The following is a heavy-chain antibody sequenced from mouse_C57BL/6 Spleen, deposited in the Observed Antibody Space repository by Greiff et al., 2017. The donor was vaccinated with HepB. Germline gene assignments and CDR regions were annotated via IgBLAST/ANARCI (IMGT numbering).Heavy chain of an antibody. CDR1: GYTFTDYY. CDR2: INPYNGGT. D-gene: IGHD1-1*01. V-gene: IGHV1-19*01. CDR3: ARRTTVVAPFDY. J-gene: IGHJ2*01. Sequence: VQLQQSGPVLVKPGASVKMSCTASGYTFTDYYMNWVKQSPGKSLEWIGVINPYNGGTSYNQKFKGKATLTVDKSSSTAYMELNSLTAEDSAVYYRARRTTVVAPFDYWGQGTTLTVSS.